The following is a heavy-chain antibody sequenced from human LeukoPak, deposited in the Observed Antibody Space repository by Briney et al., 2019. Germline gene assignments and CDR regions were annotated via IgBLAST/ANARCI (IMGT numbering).Heavy chain of an antibody. V-gene: IGHV3-30*02. CDR2: IRYDGSNK. Sequence: GGSLRLSCAGSGFSFSSYGMHWVRQAPGKGLEWVAFIRYDGSNKYYADSVKGRFTISRDNAKNSLYLQMNSLRAEDTAVYYCARGTFTPGPWGQGTLVTVSS. CDR3: ARGTFTPGP. J-gene: IGHJ5*02. CDR1: GFSFSSYG.